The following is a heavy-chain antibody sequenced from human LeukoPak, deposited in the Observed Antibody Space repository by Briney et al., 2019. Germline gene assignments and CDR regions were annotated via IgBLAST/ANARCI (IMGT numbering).Heavy chain of an antibody. CDR2: IYSGGST. Sequence: AGTLRLTCAASGFTVSNNYISWVRQAPGQGLEWVSVIYSGGSTKYADSVKPRFTISIDNSKNTVHRQMSSLRADDTAVYYCARATLDNWGQGTLVTVSS. V-gene: IGHV3-53*01. CDR1: GFTVSNNY. CDR3: ARATLDN. J-gene: IGHJ4*02.